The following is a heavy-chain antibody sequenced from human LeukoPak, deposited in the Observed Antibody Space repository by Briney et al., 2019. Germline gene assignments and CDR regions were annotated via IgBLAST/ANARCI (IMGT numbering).Heavy chain of an antibody. D-gene: IGHD1-14*01. CDR3: AGGYKGPYSPFDY. CDR1: GYTFTSYY. J-gene: IGHJ4*02. CDR2: INPSGGST. V-gene: IGHV1-46*01. Sequence: SVKVSCKASGYTFTSYYMHWMRQAPGQGLEWMGIINPSGGSTSYAQKFQGRVTMTRDTSTSTVYMELSSLRSEDTAVYYCAGGYKGPYSPFDYWGQGTLVTVSS.